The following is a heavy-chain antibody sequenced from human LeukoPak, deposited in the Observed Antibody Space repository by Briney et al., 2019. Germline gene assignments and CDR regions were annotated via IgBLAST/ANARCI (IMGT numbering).Heavy chain of an antibody. J-gene: IGHJ2*01. D-gene: IGHD1-26*01. CDR3: ARFAGGSKRRWYFDL. V-gene: IGHV4-61*08. Sequence: SETLSLTCTVSGGSISSGGYYWSWIRQPPGKGLEWIGYIYYSGSTNYNPSLKSRVTISVDTSKNQFSLKLSSVTAADTAVYYCARFAGGSKRRWYFDLWGRGTLVTVSS. CDR2: IYYSGST. CDR1: GGSISSGGYY.